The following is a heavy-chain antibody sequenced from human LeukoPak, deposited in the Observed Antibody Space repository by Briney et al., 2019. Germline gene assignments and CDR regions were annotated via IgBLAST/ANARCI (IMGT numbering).Heavy chain of an antibody. Sequence: AGRSLRLSCAASGFTFSSYWMHWVRQAPGKGLVWVSRINSDGSSTSYADSVKGRFTISRDNAKNTLYLQMNSLRAEDTAVYYCASPYCSSTSCWGLFDYWGQGTLVTVSS. J-gene: IGHJ4*02. CDR3: ASPYCSSTSCWGLFDY. CDR2: INSDGSST. D-gene: IGHD2-2*01. V-gene: IGHV3-74*01. CDR1: GFTFSSYW.